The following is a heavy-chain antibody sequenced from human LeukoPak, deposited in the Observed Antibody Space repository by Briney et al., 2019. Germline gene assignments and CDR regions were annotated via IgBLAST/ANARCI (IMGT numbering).Heavy chain of an antibody. Sequence: PGGSLRLSCTASGFAFSTYGMHWVRQAPGKGLEWVTFIRYDGSNTYYADSVKGRFTVSRDNTKNTLYMQMNSLRAEDTAVYYCAKVYATGYSGRYWTFDIWGQGTMVTVSS. CDR1: GFAFSTYG. CDR3: AKVYATGYSGRYWTFDI. J-gene: IGHJ3*02. V-gene: IGHV3-30*02. CDR2: IRYDGSNT. D-gene: IGHD1-26*01.